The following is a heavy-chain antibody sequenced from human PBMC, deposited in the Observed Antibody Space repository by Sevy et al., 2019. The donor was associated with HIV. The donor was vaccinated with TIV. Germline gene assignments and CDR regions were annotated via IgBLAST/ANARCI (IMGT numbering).Heavy chain of an antibody. CDR3: ARDGGTLTWRGAFDF. CDR1: GGSISSGVYS. V-gene: IGHV4-30-2*06. J-gene: IGHJ3*01. D-gene: IGHD4-4*01. Sequence: SETLSLTCAVSGGSISSGVYSWNWIGQSPGKGLEWIGYIYHTGSTYYNPSLKSRLTMTVDMSKNQFSLMMNTLTAADAAVYYCARDGGTLTWRGAFDFWGQGTMVTVSS. CDR2: IYHTGST.